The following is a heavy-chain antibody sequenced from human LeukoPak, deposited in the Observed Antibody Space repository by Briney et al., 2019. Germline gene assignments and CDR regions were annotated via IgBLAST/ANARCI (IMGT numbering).Heavy chain of an antibody. D-gene: IGHD2-21*02. Sequence: GGSLRLSCAASGFTLSSYTMNWVRQAPGKGLEWVSSISVSSTFMYYADSVKGRFTISRDNAKNAMYLQINSLRAEDTAVYFCAREVAYCAGDCSPAWGQGTLVTVSS. CDR3: AREVAYCAGDCSPA. V-gene: IGHV3-21*06. CDR2: ISVSSTFM. CDR1: GFTLSSYT. J-gene: IGHJ5*02.